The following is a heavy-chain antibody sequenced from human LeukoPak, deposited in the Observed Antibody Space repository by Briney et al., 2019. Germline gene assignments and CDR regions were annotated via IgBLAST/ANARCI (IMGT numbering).Heavy chain of an antibody. CDR1: GFTFSIYA. CDR2: IGGGGSST. Sequence: GGSLRLSCAASGFTFSIYAMGWVRQAPGKGLEWVSAIGGGGSSTYYADSVKGRFTISRDNSKNMLYLQMSGLRAEDTALYYCARITSGWVSLLDYWGQGTLVTVSS. V-gene: IGHV3-23*01. CDR3: ARITSGWVSLLDY. D-gene: IGHD6-19*01. J-gene: IGHJ4*02.